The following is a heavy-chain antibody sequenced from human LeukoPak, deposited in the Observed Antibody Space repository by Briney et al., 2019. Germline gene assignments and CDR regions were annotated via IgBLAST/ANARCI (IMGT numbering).Heavy chain of an antibody. D-gene: IGHD2-15*01. CDR2: INHSGST. CDR3: ARGRRGIPKGGLDY. J-gene: IGHJ4*02. V-gene: IGHV4-34*01. Sequence: PSETLSLTCAAYGGSFSGYYWSWIRQPPGKGLEWIGEINHSGSTNYNPSLKSRVTISVDTSKNQFSLKLSSVTAADTAVYYCARGRRGIPKGGLDYWGQGTLVTVSS. CDR1: GGSFSGYY.